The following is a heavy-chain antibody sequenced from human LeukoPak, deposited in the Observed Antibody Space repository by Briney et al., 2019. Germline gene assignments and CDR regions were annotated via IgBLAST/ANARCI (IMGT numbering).Heavy chain of an antibody. CDR1: GGSLSSGSYY. CDR3: ARGLSDYYYYGMDV. Sequence: PSETLSLTCTVSGGSLSSGSYYWSWIRQPPGKGLEWIVYIYYSGSTNYNPSLKSRVTISVDTSKNQFSLELRSVTAADTAVYYCARGLSDYYYYGMDVWGQGTTVTVSS. J-gene: IGHJ6*02. CDR2: IYYSGST. V-gene: IGHV4-61*01.